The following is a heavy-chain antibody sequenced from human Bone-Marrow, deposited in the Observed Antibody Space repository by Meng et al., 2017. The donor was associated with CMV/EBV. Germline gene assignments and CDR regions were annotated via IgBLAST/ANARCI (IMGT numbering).Heavy chain of an antibody. Sequence: SVKVSCKASGYTFSSYAISWVRQAPGQGLEWMGGIIPIFGTANYAQKFQGRVTITTDESTSTAYMELSSLRSEDTAVYYCARGVPAAIRREGYYGMDVWGQGTTVTVSS. CDR2: IIPIFGTA. CDR1: GYTFSSYA. V-gene: IGHV1-69*05. J-gene: IGHJ6*02. D-gene: IGHD2-2*02. CDR3: ARGVPAAIRREGYYGMDV.